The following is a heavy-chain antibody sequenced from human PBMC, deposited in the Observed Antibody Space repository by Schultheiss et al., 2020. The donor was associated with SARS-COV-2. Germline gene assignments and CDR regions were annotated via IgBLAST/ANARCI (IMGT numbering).Heavy chain of an antibody. V-gene: IGHV1-18*04. CDR1: GYNFRIYG. J-gene: IGHJ4*02. CDR2: ISNYNGLT. D-gene: IGHD3-16*01. CDR3: ARALLGGPGAAAHT. Sequence: ASVKVSCKSFGYNFRIYGITWVRQAPGQGFEWIGWISNYNGLTQYAQKFEDRVRMTTETSTNTTYMEFRSLKSDDTAMYYCARALLGGPGAAAHTWGQGTLITGSS.